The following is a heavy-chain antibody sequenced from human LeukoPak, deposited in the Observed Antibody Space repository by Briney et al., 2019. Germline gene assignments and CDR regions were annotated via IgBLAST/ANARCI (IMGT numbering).Heavy chain of an antibody. V-gene: IGHV4-30-2*01. J-gene: IGHJ5*02. Sequence: PSETLSLTCTVSGGSISSGGYYWSWIRQPPGKGLEWIGYIYHSESTNYSPSLKSRVTISADTSKNQFSLKLSSVTAADTAVYYCAQNGQSGFSFDPWGQGTLVTVSS. D-gene: IGHD2-8*01. CDR1: GGSISSGGYY. CDR2: IYHSEST. CDR3: AQNGQSGFSFDP.